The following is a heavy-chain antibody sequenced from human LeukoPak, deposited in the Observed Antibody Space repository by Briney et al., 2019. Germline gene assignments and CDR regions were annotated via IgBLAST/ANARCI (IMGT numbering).Heavy chain of an antibody. CDR3: AKGSDSSGYYYVLCFDY. V-gene: IGHV3-23*01. CDR2: ISGSGGST. Sequence: GGSLRLSCAASGFTFSSYAMSWVRQAPGKGLEWVSAISGSGGSTYYADSVKGRFTISRDNFKNTLYLQMNSLRAEDTAVYYCAKGSDSSGYYYVLCFDYWGQGTLVTVSS. D-gene: IGHD3-22*01. CDR1: GFTFSSYA. J-gene: IGHJ4*02.